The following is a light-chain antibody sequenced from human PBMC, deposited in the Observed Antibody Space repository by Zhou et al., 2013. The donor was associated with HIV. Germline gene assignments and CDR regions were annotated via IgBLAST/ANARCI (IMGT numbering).Light chain of an antibody. Sequence: DIQMTQSPLTLSASVGDRVTVTCRASQSLGRWLAWHQQKPGKAPKLLIYKASSLESGVPSRFSGSGSGTEFTLTISSLQPDDFATYYCQQSYSTPYSFGQGTKLEIK. V-gene: IGKV1-5*03. CDR1: QSLGRW. CDR2: KAS. J-gene: IGKJ2*03. CDR3: QQSYSTPYS.